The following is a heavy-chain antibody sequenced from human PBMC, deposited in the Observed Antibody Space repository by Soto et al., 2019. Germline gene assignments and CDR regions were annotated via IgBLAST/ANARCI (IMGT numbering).Heavy chain of an antibody. CDR2: IYYSGTT. CDR3: MRGGIYYYDSSGYYDS. J-gene: IGHJ4*02. CDR1: GGSISSYY. D-gene: IGHD3-22*01. V-gene: IGHV4-59*01. Sequence: SETLALTCTVSGGSISSYYWSWIRQPPGKGLEWIGDIYYSGTTNYNPSLKSRVTISVVTSTNQFSLKLSSVTAADTAVYFCMRGGIYYYDSSGYYDSWAQGALVTISP.